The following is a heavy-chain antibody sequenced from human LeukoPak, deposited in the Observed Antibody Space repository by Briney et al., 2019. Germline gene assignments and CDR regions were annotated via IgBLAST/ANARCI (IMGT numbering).Heavy chain of an antibody. Sequence: PGGSLRLSCEASGFPFSSYAMHWVRQAPSKGLEWVAVISFDGTNKKYADSVKGRFTISRDSSKNSVYLQMNSLKFEDTAVYFCARERGAGLLWFGEFTHWGQGILVSVSS. V-gene: IGHV3-30-3*01. J-gene: IGHJ4*02. CDR2: ISFDGTNK. CDR1: GFPFSSYA. CDR3: ARERGAGLLWFGEFTH. D-gene: IGHD3-10*01.